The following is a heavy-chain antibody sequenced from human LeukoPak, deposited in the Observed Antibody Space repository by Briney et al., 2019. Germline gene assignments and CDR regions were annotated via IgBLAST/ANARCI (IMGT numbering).Heavy chain of an antibody. D-gene: IGHD3-22*01. Sequence: GGSLRLSCAASGFTFSSYGMHWVRQAPGKGLEWVAFIRYDGSNKYYADSVKGRFTISRDTSKNTLYLQMNSLSAEDTAVYYCARDPRGPIEYDHSGRDSFDYWGQGTLVTVSS. CDR1: GFTFSSYG. J-gene: IGHJ4*02. CDR2: IRYDGSNK. V-gene: IGHV3-30*02. CDR3: ARDPRGPIEYDHSGRDSFDY.